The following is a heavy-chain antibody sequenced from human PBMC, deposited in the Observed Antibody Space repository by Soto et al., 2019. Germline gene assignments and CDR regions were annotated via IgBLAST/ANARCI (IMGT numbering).Heavy chain of an antibody. D-gene: IGHD4-17*01. J-gene: IGHJ4*02. V-gene: IGHV1-18*01. CDR3: AIANYGDDDY. Sequence: QLQLVQPGAEAKKPGASVKVSCKASGYTFPTSTISWLRQAPGQGLEWMGWIKAYSGTTNYSQQPQDKGTMTTDTSTSTAYMELRSLTTDDTAIYYCAIANYGDDDYWGQGTLVSVSS. CDR2: IKAYSGTT. CDR1: GYTFPTST.